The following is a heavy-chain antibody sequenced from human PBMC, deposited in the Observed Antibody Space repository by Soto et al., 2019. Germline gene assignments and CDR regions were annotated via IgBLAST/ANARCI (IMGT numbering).Heavy chain of an antibody. D-gene: IGHD4-17*01. CDR3: ARDLHDYGVENYYYGMDV. Sequence: QVQLVESGGGVVQPGRSLRLSCAASGFTFSSYGMHWVRQAPGKGLEWVAVIWYDGSNKYYADSVKGRFTISRDNSKNTLYLQMNSLRAEDTAVYYCARDLHDYGVENYYYGMDVWGQGTTVTVSS. J-gene: IGHJ6*02. V-gene: IGHV3-33*01. CDR2: IWYDGSNK. CDR1: GFTFSSYG.